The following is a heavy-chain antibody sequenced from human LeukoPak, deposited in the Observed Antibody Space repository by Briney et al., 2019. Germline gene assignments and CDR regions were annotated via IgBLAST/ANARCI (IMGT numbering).Heavy chain of an antibody. CDR3: ARGITMIVVVTYNWFDP. CDR2: INHSGST. J-gene: IGHJ5*02. V-gene: IGHV4-34*01. Sequence: SETLSLTCAVYGGSFSGYYGSWIRQPPGKGLEWIGEINHSGSTNYNPSLKSRVTISVDTSKNQFSLKLSSVTAADTAVYYCARGITMIVVVTYNWFDPWGQGTLVTVSS. CDR1: GGSFSGYY. D-gene: IGHD3-22*01.